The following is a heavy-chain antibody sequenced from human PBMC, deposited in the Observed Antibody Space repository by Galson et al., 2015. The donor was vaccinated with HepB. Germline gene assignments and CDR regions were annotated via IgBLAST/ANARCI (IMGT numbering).Heavy chain of an antibody. J-gene: IGHJ4*02. D-gene: IGHD3-10*01. CDR1: GFTFSSYW. V-gene: IGHV3-7*03. CDR2: IEQDGSEK. CDR3: ARDLWFGELLSIY. Sequence: SLRLSCAASGFTFSSYWMSWVRQAPGKGLEWVANIEQDGSEKYYVDSVKGRFTISRDNAKNSLYLQMNSLRAEDTAVYYCARDLWFGELLSIYWGQGTQVTVSS.